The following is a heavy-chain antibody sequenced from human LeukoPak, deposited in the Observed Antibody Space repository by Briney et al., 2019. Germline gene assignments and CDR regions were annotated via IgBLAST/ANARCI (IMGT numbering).Heavy chain of an antibody. J-gene: IGHJ4*02. Sequence: PSETLSLTCTVSGGSISSYYWSWIRQPPGKGLEWIGYIYYSGSTNYNPSLKSRVTISVDTSKNQFSLKLSSVTAADTAVYYCARLRMVRGVIITYLDYWGQGTLVTVSS. CDR3: ARLRMVRGVIITYLDY. CDR2: IYYSGST. V-gene: IGHV4-59*01. CDR1: GGSISSYY. D-gene: IGHD3-10*01.